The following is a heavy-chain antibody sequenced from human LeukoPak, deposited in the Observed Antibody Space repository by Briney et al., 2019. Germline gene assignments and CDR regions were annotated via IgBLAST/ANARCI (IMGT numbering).Heavy chain of an antibody. Sequence: GESLKISCKGSGYSFTSYWIGWVRQMPGKGLEWMGIIYPGDSDTRYSPPFQGQVTISADKSISTAYLQWSSLKASDTAMYYCARHGPLHGYYYDSSGLTFDIWGQGTMVTVSS. CDR2: IYPGDSDT. V-gene: IGHV5-51*01. CDR1: GYSFTSYW. J-gene: IGHJ3*02. D-gene: IGHD3-22*01. CDR3: ARHGPLHGYYYDSSGLTFDI.